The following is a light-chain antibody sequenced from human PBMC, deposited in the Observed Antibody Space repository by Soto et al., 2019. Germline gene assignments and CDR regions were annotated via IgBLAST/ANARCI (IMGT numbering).Light chain of an antibody. V-gene: IGKV3-15*01. CDR3: QQYNNWPPWT. J-gene: IGKJ1*01. Sequence: EIVMTQSPATLSVSPGERATLDCRASQSVSSNLAWYQQKPGQAPRLLIYGASTRATGIPARFSGSGSGTEFTLTISSLQSEDFAVYYCQQYNNWPPWTFGQGTKVEIK. CDR1: QSVSSN. CDR2: GAS.